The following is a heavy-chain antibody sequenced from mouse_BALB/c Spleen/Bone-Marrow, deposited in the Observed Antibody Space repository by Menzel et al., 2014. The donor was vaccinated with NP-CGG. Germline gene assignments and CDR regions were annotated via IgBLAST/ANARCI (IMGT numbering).Heavy chain of an antibody. CDR2: IWGDGST. D-gene: IGHD2-4*01. Sequence: VQLVESGPGLVAPSQSLSITCTVSGFSLTGYGVSWVRQPPGKGLEWLGMIWGDGSTDYNSALKSRLSISKDNSKSQVFLKVNSLQTEDTARYYCXXDSFLITRALDYWGQGTSVTVSS. V-gene: IGHV2-6-7*01. CDR1: GFSLTGYG. CDR3: XXDSFLITRALDY. J-gene: IGHJ4*01.